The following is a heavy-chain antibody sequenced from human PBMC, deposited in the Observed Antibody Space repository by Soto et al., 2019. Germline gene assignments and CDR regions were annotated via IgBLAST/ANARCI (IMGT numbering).Heavy chain of an antibody. CDR2: IYYSGST. V-gene: IGHV4-39*02. Sequence: PSETLSLTCTVSGGSISSSSYYWGWIRQPPGKGLEWIGSIYYSGSTYYNPSLKSRVTISVDTSKNQFSLRAEDTAVYYCARDSVKLWVLNPPGQNWFDPWGQGTLVTVSS. D-gene: IGHD3-10*01. CDR1: GGSISSSSYY. J-gene: IGHJ5*02. CDR3: ARDSVKLWVLNPPGQNWFDP.